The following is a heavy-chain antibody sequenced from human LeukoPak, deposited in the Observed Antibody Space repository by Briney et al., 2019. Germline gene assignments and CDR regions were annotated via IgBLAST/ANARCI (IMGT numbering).Heavy chain of an antibody. Sequence: PSETLSLTCAVSGGSISSSNWWSWVRQPPGKGLEWIGEIYHSGSTNYNPSLKSRVTISVDKSKNQFSLKLSSVTAADTAVYYCARVQTVIAAAGTYYYYYYMDVWGKGTTVTISS. D-gene: IGHD6-13*01. CDR2: IYHSGST. J-gene: IGHJ6*03. CDR1: GGSISSSNW. V-gene: IGHV4-4*02. CDR3: ARVQTVIAAAGTYYYYYYMDV.